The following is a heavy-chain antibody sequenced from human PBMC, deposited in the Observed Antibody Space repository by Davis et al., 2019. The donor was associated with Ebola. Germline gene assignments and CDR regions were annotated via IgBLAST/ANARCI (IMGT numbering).Heavy chain of an antibody. CDR3: ATLLERYYYYGMDV. CDR1: GGTFSSYA. Sequence: SVKVSCKASGGTFSSYAISWVRQAPGQGLEWMGGIIPIFGTANYAQKFQGRVTITADESTSTAYMELSSLRSEDTAVYYCATLLERYYYYGMDVWGQGTTVTVSS. J-gene: IGHJ6*02. CDR2: IIPIFGTA. V-gene: IGHV1-69*13. D-gene: IGHD1-1*01.